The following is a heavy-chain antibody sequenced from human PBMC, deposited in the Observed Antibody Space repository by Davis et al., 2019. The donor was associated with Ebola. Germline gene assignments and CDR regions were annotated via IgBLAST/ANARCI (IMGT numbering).Heavy chain of an antibody. CDR2: ISGSGGST. Sequence: GESLKISCAASGFTFSVYYMSWIRQAPGKGLEWVSAISGSGGSTYYADSVKGRFTISRDNSKNTLYLQMNSLRTEDTAVYYCARGSSVTSRSAFDIWGQGTMVTVSS. CDR3: ARGSSVTSRSAFDI. CDR1: GFTFSVYY. J-gene: IGHJ3*02. V-gene: IGHV3-23*01. D-gene: IGHD4-17*01.